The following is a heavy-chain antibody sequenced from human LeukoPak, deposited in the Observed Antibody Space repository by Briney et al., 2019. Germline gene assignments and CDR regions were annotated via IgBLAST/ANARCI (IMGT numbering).Heavy chain of an antibody. J-gene: IGHJ4*02. Sequence: GGSLRLSCAASGFTLSNYGMHWVRQAPGKGLEWVAFIRYDGSNKHYADSVKGRFTISRDNSKNTLYLQVNSLRAEDTAVYYCAKDGNWNYFDYWGQGTPVTVSS. D-gene: IGHD1-20*01. CDR1: GFTLSNYG. CDR3: AKDGNWNYFDY. V-gene: IGHV3-30*02. CDR2: IRYDGSNK.